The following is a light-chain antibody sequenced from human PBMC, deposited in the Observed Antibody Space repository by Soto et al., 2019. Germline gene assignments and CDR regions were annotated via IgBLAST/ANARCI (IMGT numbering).Light chain of an antibody. CDR2: DAS. CDR1: QTISTW. Sequence: DIPMTQSPSTLSAAVGDRVTITCRASQTISTWLAWYQQKPGKAPNLLIYDASSLQSGVPSRFSGSGSGTEFTLTISSLQPDDFATYYCQQYHSYSLTFGQGTKVEIK. CDR3: QQYHSYSLT. J-gene: IGKJ1*01. V-gene: IGKV1-5*01.